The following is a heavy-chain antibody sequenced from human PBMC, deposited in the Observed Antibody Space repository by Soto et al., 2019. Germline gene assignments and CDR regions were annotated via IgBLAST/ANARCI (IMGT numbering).Heavy chain of an antibody. J-gene: IGHJ4*02. D-gene: IGHD1-26*01. CDR3: ARMSGTYYVPEY. CDR1: NASITSSGYY. Sequence: QVQLQESGPRLVEASQTLSLTCTVSNASITSSGYYWSWVRQPPGKRLEWIVYIYHSGSTFYSPSLPSRLTMSVDTSKSQFTLPLRSVTAADTAVYHCARMSGTYYVPEYWGQGTLVTVPS. V-gene: IGHV4-31*03. CDR2: IYHSGST.